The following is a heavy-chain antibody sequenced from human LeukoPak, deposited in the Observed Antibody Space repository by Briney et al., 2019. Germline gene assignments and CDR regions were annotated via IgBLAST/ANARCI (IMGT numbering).Heavy chain of an antibody. CDR3: ASPYYDFWSGVYYYYYGMDV. D-gene: IGHD3-3*01. Sequence: GSLRLSCAASGFTFSSYAMYWVRQAPGKGLEWVAVISYDGSNKYYADSVKGRFTISRDNSKNTLYLQMNSLRAEDTAVYYCASPYYDFWSGVYYYYYGMDVWGQGTTVTVSS. V-gene: IGHV3-30*04. J-gene: IGHJ6*02. CDR1: GFTFSSYA. CDR2: ISYDGSNK.